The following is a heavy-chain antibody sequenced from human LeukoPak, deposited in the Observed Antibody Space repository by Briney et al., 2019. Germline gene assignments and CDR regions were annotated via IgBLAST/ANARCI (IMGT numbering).Heavy chain of an antibody. CDR2: IYTSGST. CDR1: GGSISSGSYY. CDR3: ARDSSPLRYFDWLSSRGDAFDI. V-gene: IGHV4-61*02. Sequence: SETLSLTCTVSGGSISSGSYYWSWIRQPAGKGLEWIGRIYTSGSTNYNPSLKSRVTISVDTSKNQFSLKLSSVTAADTAVCYCARDSSPLRYFDWLSSRGDAFDIWGQGTMVTVSS. D-gene: IGHD3-9*01. J-gene: IGHJ3*02.